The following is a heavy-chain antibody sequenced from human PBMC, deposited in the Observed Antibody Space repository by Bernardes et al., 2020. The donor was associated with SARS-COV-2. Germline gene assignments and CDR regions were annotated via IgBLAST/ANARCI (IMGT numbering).Heavy chain of an antibody. J-gene: IGHJ6*02. Sequence: GGSLRLSCAASGFTFRNYDMHWVRQVTGKGLEWVSGISTSGDTYYPGSVKGRFTISRENAENALYLQMNSLGAGDTAVYYCVRGQYYYGAGTYRDYGMDVWSQGTTVTVS. CDR1: GFTFRNYD. D-gene: IGHD3-10*01. CDR3: VRGQYYYGAGTYRDYGMDV. CDR2: ISTSGDT. V-gene: IGHV3-13*01.